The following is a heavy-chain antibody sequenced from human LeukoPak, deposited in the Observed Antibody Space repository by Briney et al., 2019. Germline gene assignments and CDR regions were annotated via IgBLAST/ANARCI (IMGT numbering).Heavy chain of an antibody. J-gene: IGHJ4*02. CDR2: ISAYNYNT. Sequence: ASVKVSCKASGYTFTSYGISWVRQAPGQGLEWMGWISAYNYNTNYAEKLQGRVTMTTDTSTSTAYMELRSLRADDTAVYYCARDQETYYYDSSGYSFDYWGQGTLVTVSS. CDR3: ARDQETYYYDSSGYSFDY. V-gene: IGHV1-18*01. D-gene: IGHD3-22*01. CDR1: GYTFTSYG.